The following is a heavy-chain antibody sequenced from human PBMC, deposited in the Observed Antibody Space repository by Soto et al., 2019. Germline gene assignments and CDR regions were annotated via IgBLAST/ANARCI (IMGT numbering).Heavy chain of an antibody. V-gene: IGHV3-53*01. CDR3: VSLSSTTTHYYFDY. CDR1: GFTVSSNY. D-gene: IGHD3-10*02. CDR2: IYSGGST. J-gene: IGHJ4*02. Sequence: TGGSLRLSCAASGFTVSSNYMSWVRQAPGKGLEWVSVIYSGGSTYYADSVKGRFTISRHNSKNTMYLQMNRLKADDTAVYYCVSLSSTTTHYYFDYWGQGTLVTVSS.